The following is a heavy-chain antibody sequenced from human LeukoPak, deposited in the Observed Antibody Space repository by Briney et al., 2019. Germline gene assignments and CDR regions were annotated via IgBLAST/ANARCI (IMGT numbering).Heavy chain of an antibody. D-gene: IGHD3-10*01. CDR2: VSPYNGNT. J-gene: IGHJ4*02. Sequence: ASVKVSCKSSGYTFTDYYMHWVRQAPGQGLEWMGRVSPYNGNTYYSQRFQDRVIITKDTSTGTAYMDLRDLRTDDTAMYYCARNGRVRRVVKDLFEYWGQGTLVAVSS. V-gene: IGHV1-18*04. CDR1: GYTFTDYY. CDR3: ARNGRVRRVVKDLFEY.